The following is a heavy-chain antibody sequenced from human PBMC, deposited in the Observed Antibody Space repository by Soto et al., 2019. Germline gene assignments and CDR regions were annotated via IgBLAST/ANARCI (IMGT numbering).Heavy chain of an antibody. D-gene: IGHD6-19*01. J-gene: IGHJ3*02. Sequence: QVQLQESGPGLVKPSQTLSLTCTVSGGSISSGGYYWSWIRQHPGKGLEWIGYIYYSGSTYYNPSLKTRVTISVDTYKNQFSLKLSSVTAADTAVYYCARGCGWPAYAFDIWGHGTIVTVSS. CDR1: GGSISSGGYY. V-gene: IGHV4-31*03. CDR3: ARGCGWPAYAFDI. CDR2: IYYSGST.